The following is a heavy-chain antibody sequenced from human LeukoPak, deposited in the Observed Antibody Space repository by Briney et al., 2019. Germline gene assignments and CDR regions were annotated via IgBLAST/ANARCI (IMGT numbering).Heavy chain of an antibody. D-gene: IGHD3-3*01. CDR3: ARRGDFWSGSLGDAFDI. J-gene: IGHJ3*02. CDR1: GGSISSGSYY. Sequence: SQTLSLTCTVSGGSISSGSYYWSWIRQPAGKGLEWIGRIYTSGSTNYNPSLKSRVTISVDTSKNQFSLKLSSVTAADTAVYYCARRGDFWSGSLGDAFDIWGQGTMVTVSS. V-gene: IGHV4-61*02. CDR2: IYTSGST.